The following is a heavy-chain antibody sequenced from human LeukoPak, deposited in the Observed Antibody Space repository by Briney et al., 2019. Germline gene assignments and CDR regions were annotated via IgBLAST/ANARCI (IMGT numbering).Heavy chain of an antibody. CDR1: GGTFSSYA. J-gene: IGHJ4*02. V-gene: IGHV1-69*04. CDR2: IIPILGIA. D-gene: IGHD3-22*01. CDR3: AREGRYYDSSGYYSD. Sequence: SVKVSCKASGGTFSSYAISWVRQAPGQGLEWMGRIIPILGIANYAQKFQGRVTITADKSTSTAYMELSSLRPEDTAVYYCAREGRYYDSSGYYSDWGQGTLVTVSS.